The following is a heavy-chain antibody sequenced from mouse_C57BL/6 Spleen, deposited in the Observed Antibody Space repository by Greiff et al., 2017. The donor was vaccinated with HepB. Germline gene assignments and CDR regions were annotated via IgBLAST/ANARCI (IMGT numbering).Heavy chain of an antibody. J-gene: IGHJ2*01. Sequence: ESGPELVKPGASVKISCKASGYAFSSSWMNWVKQRPGKGLEWIGRIYPGDGDTNYNGKFKGKATLTADKSSSTAYMQLSSLTSEDSAVYFCARDYYYGSSYGFEDWGKGTTLTVSS. CDR2: IYPGDGDT. CDR1: GYAFSSSW. D-gene: IGHD1-1*01. V-gene: IGHV1-82*01. CDR3: ARDYYYGSSYGFED.